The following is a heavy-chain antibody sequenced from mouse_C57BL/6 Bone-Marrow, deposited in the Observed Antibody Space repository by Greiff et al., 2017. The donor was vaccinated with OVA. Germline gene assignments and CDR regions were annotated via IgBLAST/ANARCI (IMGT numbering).Heavy chain of an antibody. V-gene: IGHV1-55*01. CDR2: IYPGSGST. CDR1: GYTFPSYW. Sequence: QVQLQQPGAELVKPGASVKMSCKASGYTFPSYWITWVKQRPGQGLEWIGDIYPGSGSTNYTEKLQSKATMTVDTSASTAYMQLSSLTSEDSAFYYCERSRWFLQGRDYWGQGTSVTVSS. D-gene: IGHD2-3*01. J-gene: IGHJ4*01. CDR3: ERSRWFLQGRDY.